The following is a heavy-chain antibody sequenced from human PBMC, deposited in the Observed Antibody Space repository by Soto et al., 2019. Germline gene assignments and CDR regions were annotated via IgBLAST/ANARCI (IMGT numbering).Heavy chain of an antibody. J-gene: IGHJ4*02. D-gene: IGHD5-18*01. V-gene: IGHV1-3*01. CDR1: GYTFTSYA. Sequence: QVQLVQSGAEVKKPGASVKVSCKASGYTFTSYAMQWVRQAPGQRLEWMGWINAGNGNTKYSQKFQGRVTITRDTSAITAYMELSSLRSEDTAVYYCARDPVYSYGYNWGQGTLVTLSS. CDR2: INAGNGNT. CDR3: ARDPVYSYGYN.